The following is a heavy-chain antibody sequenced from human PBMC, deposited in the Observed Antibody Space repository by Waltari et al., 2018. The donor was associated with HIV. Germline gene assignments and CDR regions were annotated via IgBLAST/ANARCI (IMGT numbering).Heavy chain of an antibody. CDR1: GYTLTELS. CDR3: ATGGGTTSIQLYDLDV. J-gene: IGHJ6*02. D-gene: IGHD1-26*01. CDR2: FGPEDAGT. V-gene: IGHV1-24*01. Sequence: QVQLIQSGAEVKKPGASVKVSCKVFGYTLTELSMHWVRQAPGKGLEWMGGFGPEDAGTIYAKNFQGRVTMTEDPSTDSAYMELSSLTSEDTAVYYCATGGGTTSIQLYDLDVWGRGTTVTVSS.